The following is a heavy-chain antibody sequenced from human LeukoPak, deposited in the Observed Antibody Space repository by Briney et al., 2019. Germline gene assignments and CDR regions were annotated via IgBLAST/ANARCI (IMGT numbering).Heavy chain of an antibody. J-gene: IGHJ4*02. CDR1: GGSISSGGYY. D-gene: IGHD5-18*01. CDR2: MYYSGST. CDR3: ARLNDSYGYQMIFDY. Sequence: SSETLSLTCAVSGGSISSGGYYWGWIRQPPGKGLEWFGYMYYSGSTNYNPSLKRRVTISVDTSKNQFSLKLSSVTAADTAVYFCARLNDSYGYQMIFDYWGQGTLVTVSS. V-gene: IGHV4-61*08.